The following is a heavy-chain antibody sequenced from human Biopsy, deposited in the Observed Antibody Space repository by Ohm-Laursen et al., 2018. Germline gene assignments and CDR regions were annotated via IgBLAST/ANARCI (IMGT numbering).Heavy chain of an antibody. CDR1: GYTLTDIS. J-gene: IGHJ4*02. CDR3: AGDINNWNVNY. V-gene: IGHV1-24*01. CDR2: FAPENGKT. Sequence: GASVKASCKVSGYTLTDISTHWVRQAPGKGIEWMGGFAPENGKTIYAQKFQGRVTMTEDTSTDTAYMELSNLRSEDTAVYYCAGDINNWNVNYWGQGTLVIVSS. D-gene: IGHD1-20*01.